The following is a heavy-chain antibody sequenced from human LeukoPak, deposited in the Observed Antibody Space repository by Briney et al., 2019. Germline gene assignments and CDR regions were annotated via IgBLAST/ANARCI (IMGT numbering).Heavy chain of an antibody. CDR3: ARSTSRWFFDY. J-gene: IGHJ4*02. CDR2: IYTSGST. V-gene: IGHV4-4*09. D-gene: IGHD2-2*01. CDR1: GVSISSYY. Sequence: SSETLSLTCTVSGVSISSYYWSWLRQPPGKGLEWIGYIYTSGSTNYNPSLKSRVTISVDTSKNQFTLKLSSVTAADTAVYYCARSTSRWFFDYWGQGTLVTVSS.